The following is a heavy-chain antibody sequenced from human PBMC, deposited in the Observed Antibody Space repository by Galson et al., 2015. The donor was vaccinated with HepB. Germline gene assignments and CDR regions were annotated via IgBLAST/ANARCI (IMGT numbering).Heavy chain of an antibody. J-gene: IGHJ2*01. D-gene: IGHD2-2*01. CDR1: GFTFSSYA. CDR2: ISGSGGST. CDR3: AKSGGIVVVPAADGYFDL. Sequence: SLRLSCAASGFTFSSYAMSWVRQAPGKGLEWVSAISGSGGSTYYADSVKGRFTISRDNSKNTLYLQMNSLRAEDTAVYYCAKSGGIVVVPAADGYFDLWGRGTLVTVSS. V-gene: IGHV3-23*01.